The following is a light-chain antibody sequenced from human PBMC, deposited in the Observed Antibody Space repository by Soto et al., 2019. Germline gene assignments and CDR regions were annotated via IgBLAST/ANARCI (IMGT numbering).Light chain of an antibody. CDR1: QSVSSNF. CDR2: GAS. J-gene: IGKJ2*03. CDR3: QQYGSSPQS. Sequence: EIVLTQSPGTLSLSPGERATLSCRASQSVSSNFLAWYQQKPGQAPRLLISGASNRAAGIPDRFSGSGSGTDFTLTISRLEPEDFAVYYCQQYGSSPQSFGQGTKLEIK. V-gene: IGKV3-20*01.